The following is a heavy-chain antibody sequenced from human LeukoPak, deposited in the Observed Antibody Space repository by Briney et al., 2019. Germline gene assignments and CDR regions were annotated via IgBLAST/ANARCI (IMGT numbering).Heavy chain of an antibody. D-gene: IGHD3-10*01. V-gene: IGHV4-59*08. CDR3: ARHEYNYGSGTYYYYGMDV. J-gene: IGHJ6*02. CDR1: GGSISGYY. CDR2: IYYMGST. Sequence: SETLSLACTVSGGSISGYYWNWIRQPPGKGLEWIGYIYYMGSTNYNPSLKSRVTVSVDTSENQFSLKLSSVTAADTAVYYCARHEYNYGSGTYYYYGMDVWGQGTTVTVSS.